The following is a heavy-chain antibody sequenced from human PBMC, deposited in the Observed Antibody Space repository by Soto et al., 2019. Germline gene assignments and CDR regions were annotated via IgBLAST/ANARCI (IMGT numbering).Heavy chain of an antibody. Sequence: EVQLLESGGGLVQPGGSLRLSCAASGFIFNAYAMTWVRQAPGKGLEWVSAIGGSGGNTYYAASVKGRFTISRDNSKDTVDLEMNRLRVDDTAVYFCARVGSDDMNSADHWGQGILVTVSS. CDR3: ARVGSDDMNSADH. D-gene: IGHD1-1*01. J-gene: IGHJ4*02. CDR2: IGGSGGNT. V-gene: IGHV3-23*01. CDR1: GFIFNAYA.